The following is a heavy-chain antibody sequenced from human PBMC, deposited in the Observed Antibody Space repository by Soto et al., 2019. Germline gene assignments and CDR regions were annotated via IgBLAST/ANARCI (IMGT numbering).Heavy chain of an antibody. D-gene: IGHD4-17*01. V-gene: IGHV3-66*01. CDR1: GFTVSTNY. CDR2: IYDTGST. CDR3: ARDPTVTIDY. J-gene: IGHJ4*02. Sequence: EVQLVESGGGLVQPGGSLRLSCAASGFTVSTNYMSWVRQAPGKGLEWVSVIYDTGSTYYADSVKGRFTISRDNSKNTLYLQMNSLRAEDTAVYYCARDPTVTIDYWGQGTLVTVSS.